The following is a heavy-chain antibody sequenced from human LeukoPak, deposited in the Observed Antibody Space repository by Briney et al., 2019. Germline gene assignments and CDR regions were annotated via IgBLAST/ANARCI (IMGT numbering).Heavy chain of an antibody. V-gene: IGHV1-46*01. Sequence: ASVKVSCKASGYTFITYYLHWVRQAPVQGPEWMGIINPSAGSTTYAQKFQDRVTMTRDTSTSTVYMELSSLRSEDTAVYYCAREGDVDKDYALDIWGQGTMVTVSS. CDR2: INPSAGST. CDR1: GYTFITYY. CDR3: AREGDVDKDYALDI. J-gene: IGHJ3*02. D-gene: IGHD5-12*01.